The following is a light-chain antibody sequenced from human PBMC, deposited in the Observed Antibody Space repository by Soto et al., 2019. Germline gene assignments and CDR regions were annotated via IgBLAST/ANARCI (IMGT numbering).Light chain of an antibody. V-gene: IGKV1-39*01. CDR2: DAS. J-gene: IGKJ2*01. CDR1: QTISTY. Sequence: DIQMTHSPSSLSASVGDRVTITCRSSQTISTYLNWYQQKPGKAPRLLIYDASSLLSGVPSRFSGSGSGTDFTLTIASLQPEDFSTYYCQQSDSTPYTFGQGTKVDI. CDR3: QQSDSTPYT.